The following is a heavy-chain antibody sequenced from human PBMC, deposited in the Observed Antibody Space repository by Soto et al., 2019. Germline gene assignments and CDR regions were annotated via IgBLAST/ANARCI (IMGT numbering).Heavy chain of an antibody. CDR1: GGTSTIYT. D-gene: IGHD3-10*01. V-gene: IGHV1-69*08. CDR2: IVPTLRLT. CDR3: ATEKYGEGRVGVAT. J-gene: IGHJ4*02. Sequence: QVQLVQSGAEVKKPGSSLKVSCETSGGTSTIYTITWVRQAPGQGLQWMGRIVPTLRLTNYAQDFQGRLTLTADTSTSTAHMELSSLTSEDTSVYYCATEKYGEGRVGVATWGQGTLVTVSS.